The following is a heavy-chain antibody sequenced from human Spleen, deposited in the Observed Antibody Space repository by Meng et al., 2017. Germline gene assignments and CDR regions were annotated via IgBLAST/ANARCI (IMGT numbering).Heavy chain of an antibody. Sequence: VQLVGSGGGLVQPWGSLRLSCAASGFTFSSYDMHWVRQATGKGLEWVSAIGTAGDTYYPGSVKGRFTISRENAKNSLYLQMNSLRAEDTAVYYCARGFTHWYFDLWGRGTLVTVSS. D-gene: IGHD2-15*01. CDR2: IGTAGDT. CDR3: ARGFTHWYFDL. J-gene: IGHJ2*01. V-gene: IGHV3-13*01. CDR1: GFTFSSYD.